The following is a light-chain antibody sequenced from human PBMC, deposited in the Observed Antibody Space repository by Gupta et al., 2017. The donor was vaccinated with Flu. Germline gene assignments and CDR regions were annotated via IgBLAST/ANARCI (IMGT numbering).Light chain of an antibody. CDR1: SSDIGGYNY. V-gene: IGLV2-8*01. J-gene: IGLJ3*02. CDR3: SSYAGNFNLV. Sequence: QSALTQPPSASGSPGQSVTISCTGTSSDIGGYNYVSWYQQHPGKVPKLMIYEVSSRPSGVPDRFSGSKSDHTASLTVSGLQAEDEADYYCSSYAGNFNLVFGGGTKLTVL. CDR2: EVS.